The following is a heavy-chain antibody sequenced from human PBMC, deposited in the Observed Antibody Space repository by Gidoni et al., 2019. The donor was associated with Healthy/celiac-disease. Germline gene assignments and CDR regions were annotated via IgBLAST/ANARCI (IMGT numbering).Heavy chain of an antibody. V-gene: IGHV4-34*01. CDR2: INHSGST. D-gene: IGHD1-7*01. CDR1: GGSFSGYY. J-gene: IGHJ4*02. CDR3: ARGRFWNYPGYFDY. Sequence: QVQLQQWGAGLLKPSETLSLTCAVYGGSFSGYYWSWIRQPPGKGLEWIGEINHSGSTNYNPSLKSRVTISVDTSKTQFSLKLSSVTAADTAVYYCARGRFWNYPGYFDYWGQGTLVTVSS.